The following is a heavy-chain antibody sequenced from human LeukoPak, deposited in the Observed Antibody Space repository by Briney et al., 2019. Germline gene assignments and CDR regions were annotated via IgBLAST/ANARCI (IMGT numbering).Heavy chain of an antibody. V-gene: IGHV3-21*01. CDR1: GFIFSNYN. D-gene: IGHD3-10*01. CDR2: ISGGGRYI. Sequence: GGSLRLSCAASGFIFSNYNMTWVRQAPGKGLEWVSSISGGGRYIYYSDSLQGRFTISRDNAKTSVFLQMNSLRAEDTAVYYCARLDGSGSYPDYWGQGTLVTVSS. J-gene: IGHJ4*02. CDR3: ARLDGSGSYPDY.